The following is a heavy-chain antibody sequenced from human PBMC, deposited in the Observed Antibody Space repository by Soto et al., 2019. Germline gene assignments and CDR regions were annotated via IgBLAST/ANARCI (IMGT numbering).Heavy chain of an antibody. Sequence: QVQLVQSGAEVKKPGASVKISCKASGYTFTRYYLHWVRQAPGQGPEWMGIINPTGGSTDYAQNFQGRVTMTRDTSTSTVYMELSSLTSDDTAVFYCARGRYGAWDASDIWGQGTMVTVSS. J-gene: IGHJ3*02. CDR1: GYTFTRYY. D-gene: IGHD4-17*01. CDR3: ARGRYGAWDASDI. V-gene: IGHV1-46*01. CDR2: INPTGGST.